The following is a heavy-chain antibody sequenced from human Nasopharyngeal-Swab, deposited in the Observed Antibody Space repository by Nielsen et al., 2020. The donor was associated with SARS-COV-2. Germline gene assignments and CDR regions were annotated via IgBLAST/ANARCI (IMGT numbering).Heavy chain of an antibody. CDR2: ISSSSSYI. V-gene: IGHV3-21*01. Sequence: GESLKISCAASGFTFSSYSMNWGRPAPGKGLEWVSSISSSSSYIYYADSVKGRFTISRDNAKNSLYLQMNSLRAEDTAVYYCARERLGELFVDYWGQGTLVTVSS. CDR3: ARERLGELFVDY. CDR1: GFTFSSYS. D-gene: IGHD3-16*01. J-gene: IGHJ4*02.